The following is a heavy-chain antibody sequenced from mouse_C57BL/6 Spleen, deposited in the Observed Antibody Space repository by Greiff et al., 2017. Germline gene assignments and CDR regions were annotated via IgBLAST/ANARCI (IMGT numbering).Heavy chain of an antibody. CDR1: GYTFTSYW. D-gene: IGHD2-2*01. CDR2: INPSSGYT. J-gene: IGHJ4*01. CDR3: ARYYYGYEGGAMDY. Sequence: QVQLQQSGAELAKPGASVKLSCKASGYTFTSYWMHWVKQRPGQGLEWIGYINPSSGYTKYNQKFKDKATLTADKYSSTAYMQLSSLTYEDSAVYYCARYYYGYEGGAMDYWGQGTSVTVSS. V-gene: IGHV1-7*01.